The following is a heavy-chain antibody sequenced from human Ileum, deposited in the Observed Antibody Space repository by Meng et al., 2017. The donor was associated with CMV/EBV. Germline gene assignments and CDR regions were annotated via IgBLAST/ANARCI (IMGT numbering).Heavy chain of an antibody. Sequence: SVKVSCKASGGTFSSYTISWVRQAPGQGLEWMGRIIPIIGKANYAQEFQGRVTITADKSTSTAYMELSSLRSEDTAVYYCARDSHPGCSSTNCTYHYWGQGTLVTVSS. J-gene: IGHJ4*02. D-gene: IGHD2-2*01. CDR2: IIPIIGKA. CDR3: ARDSHPGCSSTNCTYHY. V-gene: IGHV1-69*08. CDR1: GGTFSSYT.